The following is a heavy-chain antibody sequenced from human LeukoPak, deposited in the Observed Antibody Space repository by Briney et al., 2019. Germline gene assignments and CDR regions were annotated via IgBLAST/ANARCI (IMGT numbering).Heavy chain of an antibody. Sequence: GESLKISCKGSGYSFTSYWIGWVRQMPGKGLEWMGIIYPGDSDTRYSPSFQGQVTISADKSISTAYLQWSSLKASDTAMYCCARPLSSGWYYSHDAFDIWGQGTMVTVSS. CDR1: GYSFTSYW. V-gene: IGHV5-51*01. CDR3: ARPLSSGWYYSHDAFDI. CDR2: IYPGDSDT. D-gene: IGHD6-19*01. J-gene: IGHJ3*02.